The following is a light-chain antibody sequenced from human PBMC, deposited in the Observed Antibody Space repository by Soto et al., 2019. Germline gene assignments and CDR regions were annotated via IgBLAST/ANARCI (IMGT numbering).Light chain of an antibody. CDR3: KSDDGSNNYV. Sequence: QYVLTQPPSASGSPGQSVTISCTGTKNDIGVYDFVSWYQHHPGKAPRLIIYEVVQRPSGVPDRFSGSKSGNTASLTVAGLQAADEDDDFGKSDDGSNNYVFGIGTKLTVL. V-gene: IGLV2-8*01. CDR2: EVV. J-gene: IGLJ1*01. CDR1: KNDIGVYDF.